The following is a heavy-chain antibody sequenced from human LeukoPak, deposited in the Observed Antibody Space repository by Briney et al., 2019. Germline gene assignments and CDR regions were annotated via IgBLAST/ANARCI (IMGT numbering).Heavy chain of an antibody. V-gene: IGHV1-18*01. D-gene: IGHD3-10*01. CDR1: GYTFTSYG. J-gene: IGHJ5*02. CDR2: ISAYNGNT. CDR3: ARDRVHYYGSGSDNWFDP. Sequence: GASVKVSCTASGYTFTSYGISWVRQAPGQGLEWMGWISAYNGNTNYAQKLQGRVTMTTDTSTSTAYMELRSLRSDDTAVHYCARDRVHYYGSGSDNWFDPWGQGTLVTVSS.